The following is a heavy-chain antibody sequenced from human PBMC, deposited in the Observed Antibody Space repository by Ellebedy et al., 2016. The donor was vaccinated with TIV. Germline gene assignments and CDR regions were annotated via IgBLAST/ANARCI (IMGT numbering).Heavy chain of an antibody. CDR1: GFPFSNYA. CDR3: AKDLFYDSFGPFDY. J-gene: IGHJ4*02. V-gene: IGHV3-23*01. D-gene: IGHD3-22*01. Sequence: GESLKISCAASGFPFSNYAMSWVRQAPGKGLQWVSAISGSGDNTYYADSVKGRLTISRDNSKHTLKLHMNSLRVEDTAIYYCAKDLFYDSFGPFDYWGQGTLVTVSS. CDR2: ISGSGDNT.